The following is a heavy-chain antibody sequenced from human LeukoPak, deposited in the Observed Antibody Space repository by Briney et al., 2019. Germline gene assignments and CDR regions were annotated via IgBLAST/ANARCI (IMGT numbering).Heavy chain of an antibody. CDR1: GFTFSSFS. D-gene: IGHD6-19*01. V-gene: IGHV3-21*06. Sequence: GGSLRLSCAASGFTFSSFSMNWVRQAPGKGLEWVSSISKNSNYIYYAESVKGRFTISRDNAKNSLYLEMNSLRAEDTAVYFCARDRGSGWYGDLGYWGQGTLVTVSS. CDR3: ARDRGSGWYGDLGY. J-gene: IGHJ4*02. CDR2: ISKNSNYI.